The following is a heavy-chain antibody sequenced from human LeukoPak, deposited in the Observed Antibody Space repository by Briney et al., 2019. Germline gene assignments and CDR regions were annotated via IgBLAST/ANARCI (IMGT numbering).Heavy chain of an antibody. V-gene: IGHV3-23*01. CDR2: TSGSGGGT. J-gene: IGHJ3*02. CDR3: ARGTTDIVAEISDAFDI. CDR1: GFTFSSYG. Sequence: GRSLRLSCAASGFTFSSYGMSWVRQAPGKGLEWVSGTSGSGGGTYYADSVKGRFTISRDNSKNTLYLQMNSLRADDTAVYYCARGTTDIVAEISDAFDIWGQGTVVTVSS. D-gene: IGHD5-12*01.